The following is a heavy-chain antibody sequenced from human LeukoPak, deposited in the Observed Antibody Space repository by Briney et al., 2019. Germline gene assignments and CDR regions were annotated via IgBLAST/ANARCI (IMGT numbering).Heavy chain of an antibody. CDR2: IKQDGSEK. CDR1: GVTISSYW. CDR3: ARDFRYSSSWLDYYYYYMDV. J-gene: IGHJ6*03. V-gene: IGHV3-7*01. D-gene: IGHD6-13*01. Sequence: HPGGSLRLSCAASGVTISSYWMSWVRQAPGKGLEWVANIKQDGSEKYYVDSVKGRFTISRDNAKNSLYLQMNSLRAEDTAVYYCARDFRYSSSWLDYYYYYMDVWGKGTTVTVSS.